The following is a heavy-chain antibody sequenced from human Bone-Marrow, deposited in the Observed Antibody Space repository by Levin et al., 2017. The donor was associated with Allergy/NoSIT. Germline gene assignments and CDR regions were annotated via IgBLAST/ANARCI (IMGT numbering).Heavy chain of an antibody. CDR2: IYYRGDT. V-gene: IGHV4-59*01. Sequence: SQTLSLTCIVSCGSISSYYWSWIRQPPGKGLEWIGDIYYRGDTNYNPSLKSRVTISLDTSKNQFSLTLSSVTAADTAFYYCAREGSSGGYYYYYAMDVWGQGTTVTVSS. CDR3: AREGSSGGYYYYYAMDV. CDR1: CGSISSYY. J-gene: IGHJ6*02. D-gene: IGHD6-6*01.